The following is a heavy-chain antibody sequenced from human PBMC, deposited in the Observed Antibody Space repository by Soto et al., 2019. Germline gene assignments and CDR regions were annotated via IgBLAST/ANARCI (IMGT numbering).Heavy chain of an antibody. V-gene: IGHV4-4*02. D-gene: IGHD3-10*01. J-gene: IGHJ4*02. CDR1: GGSMSSSNW. CDR3: ALYGSGSYYNTDY. CDR2: IYHSGST. Sequence: SETLSLTCAVSGGSMSSSNWWSWVRQPPGKGLEWIGEIYHSGSTNYSPSLKSRVTISVDKSKNQFSLKLSSVTAADTAVYYCALYGSGSYYNTDYWGQGTLVTVSS.